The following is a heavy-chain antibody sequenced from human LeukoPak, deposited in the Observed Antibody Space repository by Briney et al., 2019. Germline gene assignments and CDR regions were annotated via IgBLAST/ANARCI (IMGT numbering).Heavy chain of an antibody. Sequence: GGSLRLSCAASGFTFSSYEMNWVRQAPGKGLEWVSYISSSGSTIYYADSVKGRFTISRDNAKNSLYLQMNSLRAEDTAVYYCARGPWIQLWFRFDYWGQGTLVTVSS. CDR1: GFTFSSYE. D-gene: IGHD5-18*01. CDR3: ARGPWIQLWFRFDY. J-gene: IGHJ4*02. V-gene: IGHV3-48*03. CDR2: ISSSGSTI.